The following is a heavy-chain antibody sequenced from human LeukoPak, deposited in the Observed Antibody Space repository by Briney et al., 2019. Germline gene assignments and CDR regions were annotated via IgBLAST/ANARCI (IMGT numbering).Heavy chain of an antibody. J-gene: IGHJ4*02. D-gene: IGHD6-25*01. V-gene: IGHV3-33*01. Sequence: GSLRLSCAASGFTFSSHGMHWVRQAPGKGLEWVAVIWYDGSNKYYADSVRGRFTISRDNSKNTLYLQMNSLRAEDTAVYYCARDLSGTIDYWGQGTLVTVSS. CDR1: GFTFSSHG. CDR3: ARDLSGTIDY. CDR2: IWYDGSNK.